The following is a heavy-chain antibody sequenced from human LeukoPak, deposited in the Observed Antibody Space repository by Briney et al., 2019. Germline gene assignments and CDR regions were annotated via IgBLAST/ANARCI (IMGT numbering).Heavy chain of an antibody. CDR3: ATMVRGVTVFDY. CDR2: IIPIFGTA. D-gene: IGHD3-10*01. Sequence: ASVKVSCKASGGTFSSYAISWVRQAPGQGLEWMGGIIPIFGTANYAQKFQGRVTITADESTSTAYMELRSLRSDDTAVYYCATMVRGVTVFDYWGQGTLVTVSS. J-gene: IGHJ4*02. V-gene: IGHV1-69*13. CDR1: GGTFSSYA.